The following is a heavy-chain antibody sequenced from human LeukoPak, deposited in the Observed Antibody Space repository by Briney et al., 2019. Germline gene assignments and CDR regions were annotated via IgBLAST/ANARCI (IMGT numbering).Heavy chain of an antibody. CDR3: ARADDSSSGYFDY. J-gene: IGHJ4*02. Sequence: PGGSLRLSCAASGFTFSDYYMSWIRQAPGKGLEWVSYISSSGNSISYADSVKGRFTISRDNAKNSLYLQMNSLRAEDTAVYYCARADDSSSGYFDYWGQGTQVTVSS. V-gene: IGHV3-11*04. CDR1: GFTFSDYY. D-gene: IGHD6-6*01. CDR2: ISSSGNSI.